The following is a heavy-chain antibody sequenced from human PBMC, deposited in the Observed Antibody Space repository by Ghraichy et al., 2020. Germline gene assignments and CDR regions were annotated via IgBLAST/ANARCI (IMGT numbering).Heavy chain of an antibody. D-gene: IGHD6-13*01. CDR3: ASSIAAAGDAFDY. CDR2: IIPIFGTA. J-gene: IGHJ4*02. Sequence: SVKVSCKASGGTFSSYAISWVRQAPGQGLEWMGGIIPIFGTANYAQKFQGRVTITADESTSTAYMELSSLRSEDTAVYYCASSIAAAGDAFDYWGQGTLVTVSS. CDR1: GGTFSSYA. V-gene: IGHV1-69*13.